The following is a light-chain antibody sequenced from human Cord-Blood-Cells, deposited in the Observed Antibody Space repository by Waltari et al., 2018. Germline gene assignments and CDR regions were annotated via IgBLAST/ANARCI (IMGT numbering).Light chain of an antibody. CDR3: QQRSNWPLT. CDR1: QSVSSY. V-gene: IGKV3-11*01. Sequence: EIVLTQSPATLSLSPGERATLSCRASQSVSSYLAWYQQKPGQAPKLLIYYASNTATGIPPRFTGSGSETDFTLNISSLAPEDFAVYYCQQRSNWPLTFGGGTKVEIK. J-gene: IGKJ4*01. CDR2: YAS.